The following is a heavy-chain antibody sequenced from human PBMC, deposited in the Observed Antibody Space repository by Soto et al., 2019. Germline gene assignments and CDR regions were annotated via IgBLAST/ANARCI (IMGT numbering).Heavy chain of an antibody. J-gene: IGHJ6*02. D-gene: IGHD3-3*01. CDR3: ARPNNDFWSGYCPGRAKLNYYYYYGMDV. CDR2: IIPIFGTA. CDR1: GGTFSSYA. V-gene: IGHV1-69*06. Sequence: GASVKVSCKASGGTFSSYAISWVRQAPGQGLEWMGGIIPIFGTANYAQKFQGRVTITADKSTSTAYMELSSLRSEDTPVYYCARPNNDFWSGYCPGRAKLNYYYYYGMDVWGQGTTVTVSS.